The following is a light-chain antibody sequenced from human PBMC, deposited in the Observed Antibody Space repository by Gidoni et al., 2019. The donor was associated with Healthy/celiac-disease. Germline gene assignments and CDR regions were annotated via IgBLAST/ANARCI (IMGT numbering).Light chain of an antibody. CDR2: DVS. Sequence: SALTQPASVSASPGQSITISCTGTSSDVVGYNYVSWYQQHPGKAPKLMIYDVSNRHSVVSNRFSGSKSGNTASLPISGLQAEDEADYYCSSYTSSSTYVFGTGTKVTVL. J-gene: IGLJ1*01. CDR3: SSYTSSSTYV. CDR1: SSDVVGYNY. V-gene: IGLV2-14*03.